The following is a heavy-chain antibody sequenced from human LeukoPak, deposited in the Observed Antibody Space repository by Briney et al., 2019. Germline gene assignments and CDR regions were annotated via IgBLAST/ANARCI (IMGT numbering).Heavy chain of an antibody. CDR1: GFTFSSYS. J-gene: IGHJ4*02. Sequence: PGGSLRLSCAASGFTFSSYSMNWVRQAQGKGLEWVSSISSSSSYIYYADSVKGRFTISRDNAKNSLYLQMNSLRAEDTAVYYCARAYSSSSGFDYWGQGTLVTVSS. CDR2: ISSSSSYI. V-gene: IGHV3-21*01. CDR3: ARAYSSSSGFDY. D-gene: IGHD6-6*01.